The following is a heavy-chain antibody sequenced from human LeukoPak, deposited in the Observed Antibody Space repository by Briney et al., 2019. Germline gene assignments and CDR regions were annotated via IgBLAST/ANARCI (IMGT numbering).Heavy chain of an antibody. Sequence: GASVKVSCKASGYTFTSYYMHWVRQAPGQGLEWMGIINPSGGSTSYAQKFQGRVTMTRDTSTSTVYMELSSLGSEDTAVYYCARVPAASHYYYGMDVWGQGTTVTVSS. D-gene: IGHD6-13*01. V-gene: IGHV1-46*01. CDR3: ARVPAASHYYYGMDV. CDR1: GYTFTSYY. CDR2: INPSGGST. J-gene: IGHJ6*02.